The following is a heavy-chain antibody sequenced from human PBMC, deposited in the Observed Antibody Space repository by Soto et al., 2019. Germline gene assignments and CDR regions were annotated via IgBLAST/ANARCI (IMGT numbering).Heavy chain of an antibody. CDR3: ARPRLRFLNGWFDP. V-gene: IGHV1-8*01. D-gene: IGHD3-3*01. J-gene: IGHJ5*02. CDR2: MNPNSGNT. CDR1: GYTFTSYD. Sequence: ASVKVSCKASGYTFTSYDINWVRQATGQGLEWMGWMNPNSGNTGYAQKFQGRVTMTRNTSISTAYMELSSLRSEDTAVYYCARPRLRFLNGWFDPWGQGTLVTVSS.